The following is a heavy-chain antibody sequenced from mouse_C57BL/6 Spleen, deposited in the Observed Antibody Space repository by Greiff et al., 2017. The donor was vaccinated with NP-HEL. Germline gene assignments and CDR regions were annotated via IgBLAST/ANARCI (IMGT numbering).Heavy chain of an antibody. J-gene: IGHJ2*01. CDR2: IDPSDSYT. Sequence: QVQLKQPGAELVRPGTSVKLSCKASGYTFTSYWMHWVKQRPGQGLEWIGVIDPSDSYTNYNQKFKGKATLTVDTSSSTAYMQLSSLTSEDSAVYYCASGFPYYFDYWGQGTTLTVSS. CDR3: ASGFPYYFDY. CDR1: GYTFTSYW. V-gene: IGHV1-59*01.